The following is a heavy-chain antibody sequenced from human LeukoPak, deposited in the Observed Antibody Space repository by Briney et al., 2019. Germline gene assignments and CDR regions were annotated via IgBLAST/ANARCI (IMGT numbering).Heavy chain of an antibody. Sequence: GGSLRLSCAASGFTFSSYAMHWVRQAPGKGLEWVAVISYDGSNKYYADSVKGRFTISRDNSKNTLYLQMNSLRAEDTAVYYCARAPGRELLQGFDYWGQGTLVTVSS. CDR1: GFTFSSYA. V-gene: IGHV3-30-3*01. D-gene: IGHD1-26*01. CDR3: ARAPGRELLQGFDY. CDR2: ISYDGSNK. J-gene: IGHJ4*02.